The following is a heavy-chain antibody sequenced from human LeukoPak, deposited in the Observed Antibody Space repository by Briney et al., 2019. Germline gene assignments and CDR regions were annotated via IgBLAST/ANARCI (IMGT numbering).Heavy chain of an antibody. V-gene: IGHV3-21*01. CDR3: ARDLAWDAFDI. Sequence: GRSLRLSCAASGFTFGSYGMHWVRQAPGKGLEWVSSIHSSSGYIYYADSLKGRFTISRDNAKNSLYLQMNSLRAEDTAVYYCARDLAWDAFDIWGQGTMVTVSS. CDR1: GFTFGSYG. CDR2: IHSSSGYI. J-gene: IGHJ3*02.